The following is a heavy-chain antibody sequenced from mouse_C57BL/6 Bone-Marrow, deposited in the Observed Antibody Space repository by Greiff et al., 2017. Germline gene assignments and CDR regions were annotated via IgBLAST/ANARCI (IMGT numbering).Heavy chain of an antibody. CDR1: GYTFTSYW. CDR3: TREGYYYGSSFHWYFDV. Sequence: EVHLVESGTVLARPGASVKMSCKTSGYTFTSYWMHWVKQRPGQGLEWIGAIYPGNSDTSYNQKFKGKAKLTAVTSASTAYMELSSLTNEDSAVYYCTREGYYYGSSFHWYFDVWGTGTTVTVSS. D-gene: IGHD1-1*01. V-gene: IGHV1-5*01. J-gene: IGHJ1*03. CDR2: IYPGNSDT.